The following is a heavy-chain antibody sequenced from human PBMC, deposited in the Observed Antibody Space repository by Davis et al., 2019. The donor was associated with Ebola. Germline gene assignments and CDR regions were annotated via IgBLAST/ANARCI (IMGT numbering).Heavy chain of an antibody. CDR1: GFTFSAYW. Sequence: GESLKISCEASGFTFSAYWMTWVRQAPGKGLEWVAVISYDGSNKYYADSVQGRFTISRDNSKNTLYLQMNSLRAEDTAVYYCAKVLIVLMVYAPLDYWGQGTLVTVSS. D-gene: IGHD2-8*01. V-gene: IGHV3-30*18. CDR2: ISYDGSNK. CDR3: AKVLIVLMVYAPLDY. J-gene: IGHJ4*02.